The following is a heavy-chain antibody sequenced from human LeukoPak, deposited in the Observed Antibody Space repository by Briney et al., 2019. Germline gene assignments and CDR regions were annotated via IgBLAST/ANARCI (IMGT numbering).Heavy chain of an antibody. V-gene: IGHV1-2*02. CDR3: ARDRGVHFGSGSYRTVVPPTDGEFDY. Sequence: ASVKVSYKASGYTFTGYYMHWVRQAPGQGLEWMGWINPNSGGTNYAQKFQGRVTMTRDTSISTAYMELSRLRSDDTAVYYCARDRGVHFGSGSYRTVVPPTDGEFDYWGQGTLVTVSS. J-gene: IGHJ4*02. CDR1: GYTFTGYY. D-gene: IGHD3-10*01. CDR2: INPNSGGT.